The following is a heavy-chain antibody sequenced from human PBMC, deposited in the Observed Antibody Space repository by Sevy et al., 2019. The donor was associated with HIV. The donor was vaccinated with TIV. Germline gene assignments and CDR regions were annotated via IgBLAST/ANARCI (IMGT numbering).Heavy chain of an antibody. CDR2: IEDSGNT. CDR1: GDSVSSGSYY. CDR3: ARGPPDYIQLWLLYYFDY. Sequence: SETLSLTCTVSGDSVSSGSYYWSWIRQPPGKGLQWIGYIEDSGNTDYNPSLKNRVTISLDTSKNQFPLKLYSVSATDTAVHHWARGPPDYIQLWLLYYFDYWGQGALVTVSS. D-gene: IGHD5-18*01. V-gene: IGHV4-61*01. J-gene: IGHJ4*02.